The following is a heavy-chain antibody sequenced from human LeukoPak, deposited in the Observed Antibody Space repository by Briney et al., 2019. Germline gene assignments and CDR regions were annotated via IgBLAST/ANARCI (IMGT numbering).Heavy chain of an antibody. D-gene: IGHD2-15*01. CDR3: ATVRILEDYMDV. Sequence: GASVKVSCKVSGYTLTELSMHWVRQAPGKGLEWMGGSDPEDGETIYAQKFQGRVTMTEDTSTDTAYMELSSLRSEDTAVYYCATVRILEDYMDVWGKGTTVTVSS. CDR1: GYTLTELS. V-gene: IGHV1-24*01. CDR2: SDPEDGET. J-gene: IGHJ6*03.